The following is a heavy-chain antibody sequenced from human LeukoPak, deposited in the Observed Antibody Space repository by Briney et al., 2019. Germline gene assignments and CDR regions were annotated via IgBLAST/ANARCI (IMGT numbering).Heavy chain of an antibody. CDR1: GFTFRIYW. J-gene: IGHJ4*02. CDR2: IKQDGSEK. Sequence: GSLRLSCAASGFTFRIYWMSWVRQAPGKGLEWVANIKQDGSEKYFVDSAKGRFTISRDNAKNSLFLQMNSLRAEDTAVYYCARVKWDSNNWYDPLDFWGQGTLVTVSS. CDR3: ARVKWDSNNWYDPLDF. D-gene: IGHD3-3*01. V-gene: IGHV3-7*05.